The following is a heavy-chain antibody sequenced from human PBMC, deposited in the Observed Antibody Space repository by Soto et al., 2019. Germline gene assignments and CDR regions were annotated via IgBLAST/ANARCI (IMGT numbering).Heavy chain of an antibody. Sequence: VQLVQSGGEVKKPGASVKVSCKASGYTFTSHSIHWVRQAPGQRLEWLGWINAGNGDTKYSQKFQGRVTITRDTSASTSYMEMSTLTSEDTALYYCARSITMLRGAKYYFDYWGQGTLVTVSS. CDR2: INAGNGDT. CDR3: ARSITMLRGAKYYFDY. J-gene: IGHJ4*02. V-gene: IGHV1-3*01. D-gene: IGHD3-10*01. CDR1: GYTFTSHS.